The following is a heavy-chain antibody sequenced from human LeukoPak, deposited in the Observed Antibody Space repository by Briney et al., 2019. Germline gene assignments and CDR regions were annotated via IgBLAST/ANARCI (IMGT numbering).Heavy chain of an antibody. D-gene: IGHD2-2*01. V-gene: IGHV1-24*01. CDR2: FDPEDGET. Sequence: ASVKVSCKVSVYTLTEFSMHWVRQAPGKGLEWMGGFDPEDGETIYAQKFQGRVTMTEDTSTDTAYMELSSLRSEDTAVYYCATAEVVYHAFDIWGQGTMVTVSS. CDR1: VYTLTEFS. CDR3: ATAEVVYHAFDI. J-gene: IGHJ3*02.